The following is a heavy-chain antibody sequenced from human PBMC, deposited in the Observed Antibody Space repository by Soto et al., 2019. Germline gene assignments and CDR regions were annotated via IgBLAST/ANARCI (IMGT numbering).Heavy chain of an antibody. J-gene: IGHJ4*02. Sequence: EVQLVESGGGLVQPGGSLRLSCAASGFTFSSYEMNWVRQAPGKGLEWVSYISSSGSTIYYADSVKGRFTISRDNAKNSLYLQLNGLRAEDTAVYYCARGQYCSGGGYFDYWGQETLVTVSS. D-gene: IGHD2-15*01. CDR2: ISSSGSTI. CDR3: ARGQYCSGGGYFDY. CDR1: GFTFSSYE. V-gene: IGHV3-48*03.